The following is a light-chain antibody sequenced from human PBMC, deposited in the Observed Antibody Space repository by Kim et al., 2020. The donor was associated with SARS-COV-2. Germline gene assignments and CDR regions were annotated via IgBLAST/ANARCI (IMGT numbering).Light chain of an antibody. J-gene: IGLJ2*01. V-gene: IGLV3-1*01. Sequence: SYELTQPPSVSVSPGQTATITCSGSNLGNRYVSWYQQRPGQSPVLVIYQDTKRPSGIPERFSGSNSGNTATLTVSGTQTMDEADYYCQAWDSGTAVFGGGTQLTVL. CDR1: NLGNRY. CDR2: QDT. CDR3: QAWDSGTAV.